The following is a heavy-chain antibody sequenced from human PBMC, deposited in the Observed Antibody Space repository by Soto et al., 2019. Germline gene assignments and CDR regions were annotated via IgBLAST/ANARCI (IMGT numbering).Heavy chain of an antibody. V-gene: IGHV3-11*06. CDR2: ISSSSSYT. J-gene: IGHJ4*02. D-gene: IGHD3-22*01. CDR1: GFTFSDYY. Sequence: GSLRLSCAASGFTFSDYYMSWIRQAPGKGLEWVSYISSSSSYTNYADSVKGRFTISRDNAKNSLYLQMNSLRAEDTAVYYCARGGAYYYDSSGYLDYWGQGTLVTVSS. CDR3: ARGGAYYYDSSGYLDY.